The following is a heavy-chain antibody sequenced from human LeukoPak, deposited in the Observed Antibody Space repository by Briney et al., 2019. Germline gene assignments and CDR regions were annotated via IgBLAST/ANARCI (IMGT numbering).Heavy chain of an antibody. CDR2: IKQDGSEK. Sequence: GGSLRLSCAASGFTFSSYCMSWVRQAPGKGLEWVANIKQDGSEKYYVDSVKGRFTISRDNAKNSLYLQMNSLRAEDTAVYYCARVFRYCSDYWGQGTLVTVSS. V-gene: IGHV3-7*01. CDR1: GFTFSSYC. CDR3: ARVFRYCSDY. J-gene: IGHJ4*02. D-gene: IGHD2-15*01.